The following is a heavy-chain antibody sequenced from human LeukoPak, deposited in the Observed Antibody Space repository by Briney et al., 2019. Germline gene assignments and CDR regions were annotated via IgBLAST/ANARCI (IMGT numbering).Heavy chain of an antibody. CDR1: GYTFTNFG. D-gene: IGHD2-15*01. V-gene: IGHV1-18*01. Sequence: RASVKVSCTASGYTFTNFGISWVRQAPGQGLQWMGWISGYNGNTHYAHKFQGRVTMTTDTSPSTAYMELKSLRSDDTAGYCCARDRGGSIEGYFDLWGRGTLGTVSS. CDR2: ISGYNGNT. J-gene: IGHJ2*01. CDR3: ARDRGGSIEGYFDL.